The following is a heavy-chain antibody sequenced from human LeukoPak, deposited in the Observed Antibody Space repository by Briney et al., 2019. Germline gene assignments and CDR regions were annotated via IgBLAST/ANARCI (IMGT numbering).Heavy chain of an antibody. V-gene: IGHV1-18*01. CDR3: ARAGRATVTSNFDY. D-gene: IGHD4-17*01. J-gene: IGHJ4*02. CDR1: GYTFTSYG. CDR2: ISAYNGNT. Sequence: ASVKVSCKASGYTFTSYGISWVRQAPGQGLEWMGWISAYNGNTNYAQKLQGRVTMTTDTSTSTAYMELSSLRSEDTAAYYCARAGRATVTSNFDYWGQGTLVIVSS.